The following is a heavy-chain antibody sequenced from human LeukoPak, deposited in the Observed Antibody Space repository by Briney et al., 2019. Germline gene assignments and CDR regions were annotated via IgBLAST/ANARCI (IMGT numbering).Heavy chain of an antibody. J-gene: IGHJ4*02. Sequence: GGSLRLSCAASGFTFSSYAMSWVRQAPGKGLEWVSAISGSGGSTYYTDSVRGRITISRDNSKNTLYLQMNSLRAEDTAVYYCAKGFNDFWSGYLTFDYWGQGTLVTVSS. D-gene: IGHD3-3*01. CDR2: ISGSGGST. CDR1: GFTFSSYA. CDR3: AKGFNDFWSGYLTFDY. V-gene: IGHV3-23*01.